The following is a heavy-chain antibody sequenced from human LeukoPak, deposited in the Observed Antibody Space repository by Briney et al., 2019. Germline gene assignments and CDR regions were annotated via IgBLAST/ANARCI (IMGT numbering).Heavy chain of an antibody. Sequence: PSQTLSLTCTVSGGSISSGGYYWSWIRQHPGKGPEWIGYIYYSGSTYYNPSLKSRVTISVDTSKNQFSLKLSSVTAADTAVYYCARDRVTRTYYYDSSGLTWGQGTLVTVSS. D-gene: IGHD3-22*01. J-gene: IGHJ5*02. CDR2: IYYSGST. V-gene: IGHV4-31*03. CDR3: ARDRVTRTYYYDSSGLT. CDR1: GGSISSGGYY.